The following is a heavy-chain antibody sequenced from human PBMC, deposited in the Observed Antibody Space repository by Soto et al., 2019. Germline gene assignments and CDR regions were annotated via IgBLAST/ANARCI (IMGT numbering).Heavy chain of an antibody. CDR2: ISTDNGNT. J-gene: IGHJ6*01. V-gene: IGHV1-18*01. Sequence: ASVKAFFKASGYTFTTSWISRVRLAPGQGLERMGWISTDNGNTHYAQPLKRRVSVTTDTSTHTAHMHLRRQRSDDTAVYYCARDQGITTFGVNSMYYSGMGVLGQGTT. D-gene: IGHD3-3*01. CDR1: GYTFTTSW. CDR3: ARDQGITTFGVNSMYYSGMGV.